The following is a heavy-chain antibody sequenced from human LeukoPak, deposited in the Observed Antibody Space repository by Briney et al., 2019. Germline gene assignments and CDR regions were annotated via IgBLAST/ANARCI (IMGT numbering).Heavy chain of an antibody. J-gene: IGHJ4*02. CDR1: GFTFSSYA. D-gene: IGHD5-18*01. CDR2: INPSGGST. CDR3: ARGFDTAMVQY. V-gene: IGHV1-46*01. Sequence: GGSLRLSCAASGFTFSSYAMHWVRQAPGQGLEWMGIINPSGGSTSYAQKFQGRVTMTRDMSTSTVYMELSSLRSEDTAVYYCARGFDTAMVQYWGQGTLVTVSS.